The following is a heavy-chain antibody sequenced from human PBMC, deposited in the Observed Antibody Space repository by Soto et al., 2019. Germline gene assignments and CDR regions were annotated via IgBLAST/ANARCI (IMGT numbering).Heavy chain of an antibody. CDR1: GFTFSSYA. V-gene: IGHV3-30*18. Sequence: QVQLVESGGGVVQPGRSLRLSCAASGFTFSSYAMHWFRQAPGKGLEWVTALSYDGGNKYYPDSLKGRFTMSRDNSKTTLYLQMNSLRAEDTAVYYCAKDLVVLVTPCCAMDGWGQGTTVTVSS. D-gene: IGHD3-22*01. J-gene: IGHJ6*02. CDR3: AKDLVVLVTPCCAMDG. CDR2: LSYDGGNK.